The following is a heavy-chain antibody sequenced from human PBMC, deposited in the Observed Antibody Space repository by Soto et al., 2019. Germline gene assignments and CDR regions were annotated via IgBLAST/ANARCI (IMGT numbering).Heavy chain of an antibody. CDR2: IIPIFGTA. J-gene: IGHJ6*02. D-gene: IGHD3-10*01. Sequence: QVQLVQSGAEVKKPGSSVKVSCKASGGTFSSYAISWVRQAPGQGLEWMGGIIPIFGTANYAQKFQGRVTITADESTSTASMGLSSLRSEDTAVYYCARDLEVRAGGYYYGMDVWGQGTTVTVSS. CDR3: ARDLEVRAGGYYYGMDV. CDR1: GGTFSSYA. V-gene: IGHV1-69*12.